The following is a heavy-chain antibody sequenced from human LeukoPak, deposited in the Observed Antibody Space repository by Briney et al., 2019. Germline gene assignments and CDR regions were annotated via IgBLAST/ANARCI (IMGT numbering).Heavy chain of an antibody. CDR1: GFTFSSYG. Sequence: PGGSLRLSCAASGFTFSSYGMNWVRQAPGKGLEWVGRIKSKTDGETTDYAAPVKGRFNISRDDSRNTLYLQMNSLKTEDTAVYYCTVYSSSWYGYWGQGTLVTVSS. D-gene: IGHD6-13*01. J-gene: IGHJ4*02. V-gene: IGHV3-15*01. CDR3: TVYSSSWYGY. CDR2: IKSKTDGETT.